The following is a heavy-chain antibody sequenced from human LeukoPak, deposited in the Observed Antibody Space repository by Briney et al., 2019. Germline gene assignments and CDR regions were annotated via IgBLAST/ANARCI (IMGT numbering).Heavy chain of an antibody. V-gene: IGHV4-39*01. Sequence: SETLSLTCTVSGGSISSSSYYWGWIRQPPGKGLEWIGSIYYSGSTYYNPSLKSRVTISVDTSKNQFSLKLSSVTAADTAVYYCAAEKYSSSWYWFDPWGQGTLVTVSS. CDR2: IYYSGST. J-gene: IGHJ5*02. CDR3: AAEKYSSSWYWFDP. CDR1: GGSISSSSYY. D-gene: IGHD6-13*01.